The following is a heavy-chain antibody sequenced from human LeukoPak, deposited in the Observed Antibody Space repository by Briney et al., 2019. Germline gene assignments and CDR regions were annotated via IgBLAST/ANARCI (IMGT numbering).Heavy chain of an antibody. J-gene: IGHJ4*02. CDR3: TTLKENHY. Sequence: WASVKVSCKASGYTFTDYYIHWVRQAPGQGLECMGWINPNSGDTDYTQKFQGRVTMTRDTSISTAYMELTRLRSDDTAVYYCTTLKENHYWGQGTLVTVSS. CDR2: INPNSGDT. V-gene: IGHV1-2*02. CDR1: GYTFTDYY.